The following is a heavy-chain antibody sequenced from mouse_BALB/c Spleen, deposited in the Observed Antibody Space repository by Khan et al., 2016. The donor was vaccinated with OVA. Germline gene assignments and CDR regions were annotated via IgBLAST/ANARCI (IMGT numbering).Heavy chain of an antibody. V-gene: IGHV1S22*01. CDR2: IYPGSGST. Sequence: LQQPGSELVRPGASVKLSCKASGYTFTSYWMHWVKQRPGQGLEWIGNIYPGSGSTNYDEKFKSKATLTVDTSSSTAYMQLSSLTSEDSAVYYCTRGEYDGDYWGKGTTLTVSS. J-gene: IGHJ2*01. CDR3: TRGEYDGDY. D-gene: IGHD2-14*01. CDR1: GYTFTSYW.